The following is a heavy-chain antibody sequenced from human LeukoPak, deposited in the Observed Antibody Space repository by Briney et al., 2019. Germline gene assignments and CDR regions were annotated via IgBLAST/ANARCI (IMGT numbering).Heavy chain of an antibody. D-gene: IGHD2-15*01. CDR3: ARIGGGSWRNPGYWFDP. Sequence: SETLSLTCAVSGASISSASDYWGWIRQPPGKGLEWLGSIYYGGSTYDNPSLRSRVTISVDTSKNQFSLKLTSVAAADTAVYYCARIGGGSWRNPGYWFDPWGQGNLVTVSS. V-gene: IGHV4-39*01. CDR2: IYYGGST. J-gene: IGHJ5*02. CDR1: GASISSASDY.